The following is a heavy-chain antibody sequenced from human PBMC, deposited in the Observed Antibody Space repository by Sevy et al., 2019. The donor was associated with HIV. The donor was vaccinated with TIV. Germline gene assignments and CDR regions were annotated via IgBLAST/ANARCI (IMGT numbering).Heavy chain of an antibody. CDR2: IKSKTDGGTT. D-gene: IGHD3-22*01. J-gene: IGHJ3*02. Sequence: GGSLRLSCAASGFTFSNAWMSWVRQAPGKGLEWVGRIKSKTDGGTTDYAAPVKGRFTISRDDSKNTLYLQMNSLKTEDTAVYYCTTAYYHDSSGDPENDAFDIWGQGTMVTVSS. V-gene: IGHV3-15*01. CDR3: TTAYYHDSSGDPENDAFDI. CDR1: GFTFSNAW.